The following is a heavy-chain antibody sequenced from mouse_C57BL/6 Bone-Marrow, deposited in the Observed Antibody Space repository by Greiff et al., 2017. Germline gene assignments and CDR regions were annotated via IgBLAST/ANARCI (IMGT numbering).Heavy chain of an antibody. V-gene: IGHV1-80*01. CDR3: ARDRARYRFDY. CDR2: IYPGGGDT. J-gene: IGHJ2*01. CDR1: GYAFTSYC. D-gene: IGHD3-2*01. Sequence: QVQLQQSGAELAKPGASVKMSCEASGYAFTSYCMNWVKQRTGQGLEWIGQIYPGGGDTYYNGKFKGKATLTADKSSSTAYMQLRSLTSEDSAVYFCARDRARYRFDYWGQGTTLTVSS.